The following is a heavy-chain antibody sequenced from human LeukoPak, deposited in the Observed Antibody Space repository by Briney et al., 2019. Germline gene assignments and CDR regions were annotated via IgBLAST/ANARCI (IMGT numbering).Heavy chain of an antibody. CDR3: ARDYDISSGAMDV. CDR2: ISGGGTTI. J-gene: IGHJ6*04. CDR1: GFTFSTYE. D-gene: IGHD3-9*01. Sequence: GGSLRLSCAASGFTFSTYEMNWVRQAPGKGLEWISYISGGGTTISYAVSVRGRFTVSRDNAKNSLYLQMNNLRAEDTSIYYCARDYDISSGAMDVWGKGATVTVSS. V-gene: IGHV3-48*03.